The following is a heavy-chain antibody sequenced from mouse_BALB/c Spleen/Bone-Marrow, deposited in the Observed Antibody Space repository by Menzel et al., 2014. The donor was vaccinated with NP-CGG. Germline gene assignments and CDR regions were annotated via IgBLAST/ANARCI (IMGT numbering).Heavy chain of an antibody. Sequence: QVQLQQSGAELVRPGAPVTLSCKASGYTFTDYEMHWVKQTPVHGLEWIGAIDPETGGTTYNQKFKGKATLTADKSSSTAYMELRSLTSEDSAVYYCRAYYRYDGYAMDYWGQGTSVTVSS. J-gene: IGHJ4*01. CDR2: IDPETGGT. D-gene: IGHD2-14*01. CDR1: GYTFTDYE. V-gene: IGHV1-15*01. CDR3: RAYYRYDGYAMDY.